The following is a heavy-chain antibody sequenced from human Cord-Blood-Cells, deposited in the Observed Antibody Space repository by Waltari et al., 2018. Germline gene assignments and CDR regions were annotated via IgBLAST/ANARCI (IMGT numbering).Heavy chain of an antibody. Sequence: QVQLQQWGAGLLKPSETLSLTCAVYGGSFSGYYWSWIRQPPGKGLEWIGEINHSGSTNNNPSRKSRVTIAVDTSKNQFSLKLSSVTAADTAVYYCASGTGYDFSQSGYYYMDVWGKGTTVTVSS. D-gene: IGHD3-3*01. V-gene: IGHV4-34*01. CDR2: INHSGST. J-gene: IGHJ6*03. CDR3: ASGTGYDFSQSGYYYMDV. CDR1: GGSFSGYY.